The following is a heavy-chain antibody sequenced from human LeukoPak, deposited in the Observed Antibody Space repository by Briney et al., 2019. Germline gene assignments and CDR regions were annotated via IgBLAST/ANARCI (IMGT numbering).Heavy chain of an antibody. D-gene: IGHD3-9*01. CDR1: GFTVSSNY. V-gene: IGHV3-53*01. CDR3: AREGSYYDILTGYIS. Sequence: PGGSLRLSCAASGFTVSSNYMSWVRQAPGTGLEWVSVIYSGGSTYYADSVKGRFTISRDNSKNTLYLQMNSLRAEDTAVYYCAREGSYYDILTGYISWGQGTLVTVSS. CDR2: IYSGGST. J-gene: IGHJ5*02.